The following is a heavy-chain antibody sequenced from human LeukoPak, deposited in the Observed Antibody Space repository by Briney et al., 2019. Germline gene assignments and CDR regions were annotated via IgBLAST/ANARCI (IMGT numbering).Heavy chain of an antibody. CDR3: ARLGYDILTPNDY. D-gene: IGHD3-9*01. J-gene: IGHJ4*02. Sequence: ASVKVSCKASGYTFTGYYMHWVRQAPGQGLEWMGWINPNSGGTNYAQKFQGRVTMTGDTSISTAYMELSRLRSDDTAVYYCARLGYDILTPNDYWGQGTLVTVSS. CDR2: INPNSGGT. V-gene: IGHV1-2*02. CDR1: GYTFTGYY.